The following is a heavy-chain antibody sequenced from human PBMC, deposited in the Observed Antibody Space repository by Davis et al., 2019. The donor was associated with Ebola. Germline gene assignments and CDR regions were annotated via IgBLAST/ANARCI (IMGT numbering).Heavy chain of an antibody. Sequence: PGGSLRLSCAASIFTFSSSEMNWVRQAPGKGMEWVSYISNSGSTIYYVDSVKGRFTISRDNAENSLYLQMNSLTVEDTAIDYCAKDSGWQMSPWGQGTLVIVSS. D-gene: IGHD6-19*01. J-gene: IGHJ5*02. V-gene: IGHV3-48*03. CDR3: AKDSGWQMSP. CDR1: IFTFSSSE. CDR2: ISNSGSTI.